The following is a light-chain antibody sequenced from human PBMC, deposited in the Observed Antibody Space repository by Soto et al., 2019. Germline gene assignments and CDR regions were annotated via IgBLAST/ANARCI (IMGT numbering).Light chain of an antibody. CDR2: DVN. CDR1: SSDVGSYNF. J-gene: IGLJ1*01. V-gene: IGLV2-14*03. CDR3: TSYTNSGTYI. Sequence: QSALTQPASVSGSPGQSITISCTGTSSDVGSYNFVSWYQHHPGKVPKLIIFDVNNRPSGISNRFSGSKSDNTASLTISGLQAEDEADYYCTSYTNSGTYILGTGTKHTVL.